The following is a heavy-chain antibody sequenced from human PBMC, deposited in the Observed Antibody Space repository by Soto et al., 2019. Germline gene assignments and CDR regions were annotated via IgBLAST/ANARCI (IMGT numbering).Heavy chain of an antibody. Sequence: ASVKASCKASGYTFTSYGINWVRQAPGQGLEWMGWISAYNGNTNYVQKFQGRVTMTTDTSTGTAYMELRSLRSDDTAVYYCARDFVPAYSGYSDYWGQGTLVTVSS. J-gene: IGHJ4*02. CDR2: ISAYNGNT. V-gene: IGHV1-18*01. CDR3: ARDFVPAYSGYSDY. D-gene: IGHD5-12*01. CDR1: GYTFTSYG.